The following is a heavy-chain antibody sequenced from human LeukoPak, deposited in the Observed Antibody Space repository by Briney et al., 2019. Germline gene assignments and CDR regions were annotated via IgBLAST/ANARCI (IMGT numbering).Heavy chain of an antibody. CDR1: GLTVSSNS. CDR2: IYSAGAT. D-gene: IGHD1-7*01. V-gene: IGHV3-53*01. J-gene: IGHJ4*02. Sequence: GGPLRLSCAASGLTVSSNSMRWVRQAPGKGLEWVSVIYSAGATYYADSVRGRFTISRDNSKNTVYLQMNSLRAEDTAVYYCARDRGTSGYIFDYWGRGTLVTVSS. CDR3: ARDRGTSGYIFDY.